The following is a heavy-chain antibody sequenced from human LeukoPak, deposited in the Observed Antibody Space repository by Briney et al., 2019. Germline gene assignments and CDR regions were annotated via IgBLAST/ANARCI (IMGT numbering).Heavy chain of an antibody. V-gene: IGHV3-21*01. J-gene: IGHJ4*02. Sequence: GGSLRLSCATSGFTLEDYGMSWVRQAPGRGLEWVSSISSSSSYIFYEDSLKGRFTISRDNAKNSLFLQMNSLRVEDTAVYYCARIDAYTAFDYWGQGTLVTVSS. CDR1: GFTLEDYG. CDR2: ISSSSSYI. CDR3: ARIDAYTAFDY. D-gene: IGHD5-24*01.